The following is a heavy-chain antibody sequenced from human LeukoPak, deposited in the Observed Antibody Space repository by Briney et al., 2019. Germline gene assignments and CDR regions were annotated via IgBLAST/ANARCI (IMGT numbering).Heavy chain of an antibody. V-gene: IGHV3-15*01. CDR3: VPEVRGSFST. D-gene: IGHD1-26*01. CDR1: GFTLSNSW. J-gene: IGHJ4*02. Sequence: GGSLRLSCAASGFTLSNSWMNWVRQAASKGLEWVGPIKSKATGETRDYAAPGIARFTLSRDDSDHTLYLQMNSLKSEDTAVYYCVPEVRGSFSTWGEGALVTVSP. CDR2: IKSKATGETR.